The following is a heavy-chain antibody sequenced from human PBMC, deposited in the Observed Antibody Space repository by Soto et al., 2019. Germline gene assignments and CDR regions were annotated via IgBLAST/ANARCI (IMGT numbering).Heavy chain of an antibody. J-gene: IGHJ2*01. CDR3: ARRAYWYFDL. CDR1: GGSSSSNSYY. V-gene: IGHV4-39*01. CDR2: IFYSELT. Sequence: QMQLQESGPGLVKPSETLSLTFTVSGGSSSSNSYYWGWIRQPPGKGLEWIGSIFYSELTYYNPSLKSGVTISVDTSKNKFSLKLSSVTAADTAVYYYARRAYWYFDLWGRGTLVSVSS.